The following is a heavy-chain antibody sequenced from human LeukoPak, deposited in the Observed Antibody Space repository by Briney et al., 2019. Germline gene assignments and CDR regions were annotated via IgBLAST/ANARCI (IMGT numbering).Heavy chain of an antibody. V-gene: IGHV4-59*12. J-gene: IGHJ4*02. CDR3: ARGRATAAGLNFDY. CDR1: GGSISSYY. Sequence: SETLSLTCTVSGGSISSYYWSWIRQPPGKGLEWIGYIYYSGSTYYNPSLKSRVTISVDTSKNQFSLKLSSVTAADTAVYYCARGRATAAGLNFDYWGQGTLVTVSS. CDR2: IYYSGST. D-gene: IGHD6-13*01.